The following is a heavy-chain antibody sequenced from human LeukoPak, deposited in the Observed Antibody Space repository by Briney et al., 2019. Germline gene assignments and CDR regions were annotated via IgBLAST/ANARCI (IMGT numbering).Heavy chain of an antibody. CDR2: ISCSGGST. Sequence: GGSLRLSCAASGFIFRSYAMIWVRQAPGKGLEWVSAISCSGGSTYYADSVKGRFTISRGNSKNTLYLQMNSLRAEDTAVYYCAQDPSLRVPAAISGDAFDIWGQGTMVTVSS. V-gene: IGHV3-23*01. J-gene: IGHJ3*02. CDR1: GFIFRSYA. CDR3: AQDPSLRVPAAISGDAFDI. D-gene: IGHD2-2*01.